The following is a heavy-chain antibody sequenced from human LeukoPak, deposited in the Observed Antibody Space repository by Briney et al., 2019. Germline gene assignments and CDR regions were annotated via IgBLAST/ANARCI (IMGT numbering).Heavy chain of an antibody. CDR2: IYHSGST. V-gene: IGHV4-38-2*02. D-gene: IGHD3-10*01. CDR1: GYSISSGYY. J-gene: IGHJ4*02. Sequence: PSETLSLTCTVSGYSISSGYYWGWIRQPPGKGLEWIGSIYHSGSTYYNPSLKSRVTISVDTSKNQFSLKLSSVTAADTAVYYCARELVRGVIWDYWGQGTLVTVSS. CDR3: ARELVRGVIWDY.